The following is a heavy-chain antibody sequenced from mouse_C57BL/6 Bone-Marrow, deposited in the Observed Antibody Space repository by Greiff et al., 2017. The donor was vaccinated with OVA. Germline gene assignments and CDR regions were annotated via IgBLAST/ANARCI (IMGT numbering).Heavy chain of an antibody. V-gene: IGHV14-4*01. CDR1: GFNIKDDY. CDR2: IDPENGDT. Sequence: EVQLQQSGAELVRPGASVKLSCTASGFNIKDDYMHWVKQRPEQGLEWIGWIDPENGDTEYASKFQGKATITADTSSNTAYLQLSSLTSEDTAVYYCTLIYDGYPWFAYWGQGTLVTVSA. CDR3: TLIYDGYPWFAY. J-gene: IGHJ3*01. D-gene: IGHD2-3*01.